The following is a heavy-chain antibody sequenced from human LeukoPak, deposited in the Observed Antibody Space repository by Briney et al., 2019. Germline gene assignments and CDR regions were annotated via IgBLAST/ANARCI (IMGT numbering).Heavy chain of an antibody. CDR2: IYPADSDI. CDR3: ARQEYCSGGSCYTWFDP. V-gene: IGHV5-51*01. CDR1: GYSINNYW. J-gene: IGHJ5*02. Sequence: GESLKISCKGSGYSINNYWIGWVRQMPGKGLEWMGIIYPADSDIRYSPSFQGQVTISADKSISTAYLQWSSLKASDTAIYYCARQEYCSGGSCYTWFDPWGQGTLVIVSS. D-gene: IGHD2-15*01.